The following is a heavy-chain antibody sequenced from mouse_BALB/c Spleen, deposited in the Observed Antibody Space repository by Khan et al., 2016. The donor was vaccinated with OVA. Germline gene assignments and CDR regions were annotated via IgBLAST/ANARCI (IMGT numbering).Heavy chain of an antibody. CDR1: GYSFTSYW. V-gene: IGHV1-61*01. J-gene: IGHJ1*01. CDR2: IHPSDSET. CDR3: ARGSTTSYWYFDV. D-gene: IGHD2-14*01. Sequence: QVQLQQPGAELVRPGASVRLSCKASGYSFTSYWMNWVKQRPGQGLEWIGIIHPSDSETRLNQKFKDKATLTVDKSSTTAYMQLSSPTSEDSAVYYWARGSTTSYWYFDVWGAGTTVTGSS.